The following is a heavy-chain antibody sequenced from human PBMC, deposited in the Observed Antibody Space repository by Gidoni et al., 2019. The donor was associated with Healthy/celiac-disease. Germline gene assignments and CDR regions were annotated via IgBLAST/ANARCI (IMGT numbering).Heavy chain of an antibody. CDR3: AKDLGLRFLEWSTNDAFDI. CDR2: ISGSGGST. Sequence: EVQLLESGGGLVQPGGSLRLSCAASGFTCSSYAMSWVRQAPGKGLEWVSAISGSGGSTYYADSVKGRFTISRDNSKNTLYLQMNSLRAEDTAVYYCAKDLGLRFLEWSTNDAFDIWGQGTMVTVSS. D-gene: IGHD3-3*01. V-gene: IGHV3-23*01. J-gene: IGHJ3*02. CDR1: GFTCSSYA.